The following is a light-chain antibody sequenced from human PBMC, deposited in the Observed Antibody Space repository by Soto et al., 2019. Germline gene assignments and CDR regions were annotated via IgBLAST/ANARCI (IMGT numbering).Light chain of an antibody. Sequence: MTQSPATLSVSPGESATLSCRASQRISRNLAWYQQKPGKAPKLLIYGASSLQSGVPSKFSGSGSGTDFTLTISSLQPEDFATYYCQQSFNNPRTFGQGTKVDIK. CDR1: QRISRN. J-gene: IGKJ1*01. V-gene: IGKV1-39*01. CDR3: QQSFNNPRT. CDR2: GAS.